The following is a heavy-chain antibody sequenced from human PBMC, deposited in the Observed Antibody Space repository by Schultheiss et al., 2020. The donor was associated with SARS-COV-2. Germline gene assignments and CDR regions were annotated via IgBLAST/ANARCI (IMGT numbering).Heavy chain of an antibody. J-gene: IGHJ4*02. CDR2: ISGSGGST. V-gene: IGHV3-23*01. Sequence: AGSLRLSCAASGFTFSSYAMSWVRQAPGKGLEWVSAISGSGGSTYYADSVKGRFTISRDNSKNTLYLQMNSLRAEDTAVYYCARAFGPSVRIAVATLPGYWGQGTLVTVSS. CDR1: GFTFSSYA. CDR3: ARAFGPSVRIAVATLPGY. D-gene: IGHD6-19*01.